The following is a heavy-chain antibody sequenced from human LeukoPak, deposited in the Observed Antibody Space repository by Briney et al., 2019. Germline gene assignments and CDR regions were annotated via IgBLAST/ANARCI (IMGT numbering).Heavy chain of an antibody. CDR2: IIPIFGTA. CDR3: ARGTAMPPYYYYYMDV. V-gene: IGHV1-69*13. Sequence: SVKVSCKASGYTFTSYYMHWVRQAPGQGLEWMGGIIPIFGTANYAQKFQGRVTITADESTSTAYMELSSLRSEDTAVYYCARGTAMPPYYYYYMDVWGKGTTVTVSS. CDR1: GYTFTSYY. J-gene: IGHJ6*03. D-gene: IGHD5-18*01.